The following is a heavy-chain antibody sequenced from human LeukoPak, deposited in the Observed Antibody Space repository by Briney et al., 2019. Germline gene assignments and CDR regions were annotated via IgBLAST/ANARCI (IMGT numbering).Heavy chain of an antibody. CDR1: GFTFSDYY. D-gene: IGHD3-22*01. Sequence: GGSLRLSCAASGFTFSDYYMSWIRQAPGKGLEWVSYTSSSGSTIYYADSVKGRFTISRDNAKNSLYLQMNSLRAEDTAIYYCARCGRGYDSSGYYSYWGQGTLVTVSS. J-gene: IGHJ4*02. V-gene: IGHV3-11*04. CDR3: ARCGRGYDSSGYYSY. CDR2: TSSSGSTI.